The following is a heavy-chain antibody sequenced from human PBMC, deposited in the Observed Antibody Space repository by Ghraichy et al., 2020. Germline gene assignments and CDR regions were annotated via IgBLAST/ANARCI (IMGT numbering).Heavy chain of an antibody. Sequence: GGSLRLSCAASGFTFDDYAMHWVRQAPGKGLEWVSGISWNSGSIGYADSVKGRFTISRDNAKNSLYLQMNSLRAEDTALYYCAKGGGHIVVVIAGYFDYWGQGTLVTVSS. V-gene: IGHV3-9*01. CDR2: ISWNSGSI. CDR1: GFTFDDYA. CDR3: AKGGGHIVVVIAGYFDY. D-gene: IGHD2-21*01. J-gene: IGHJ4*02.